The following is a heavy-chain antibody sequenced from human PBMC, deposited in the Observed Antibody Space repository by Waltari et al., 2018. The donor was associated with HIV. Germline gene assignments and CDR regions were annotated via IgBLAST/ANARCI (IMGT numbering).Heavy chain of an antibody. J-gene: IGHJ4*02. V-gene: IGHV4-39*01. D-gene: IGHD3-16*01. CDR3: ARLRFHSLYYFDS. Sequence: QLHLQESGPGLVKPSETLSLTCSVSGASISSSSYYWAWIRQPPGKGLEWIGAIYYSGTAYYNPPVKSRVSASLDASKNELSWKLTSVTATDTALYYCARLRFHSLYYFDSWGPGILVTVSS. CDR1: GASISSSSYY. CDR2: IYYSGTA.